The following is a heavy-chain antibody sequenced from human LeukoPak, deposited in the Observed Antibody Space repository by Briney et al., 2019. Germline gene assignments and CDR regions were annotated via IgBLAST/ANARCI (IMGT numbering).Heavy chain of an antibody. J-gene: IGHJ3*02. CDR3: ARETAGDRETFDI. D-gene: IGHD7-27*01. Sequence: ASVKVSCKASGYIFTGYYMHWVRQAPGQGLEWMGWVNPNSGGTNYSQKLQDRVTMTSDTSINTAYMELSRLRSDDTALYYCARETAGDRETFDIWGQGTMVTVAS. CDR2: VNPNSGGT. CDR1: GYIFTGYY. V-gene: IGHV1-2*02.